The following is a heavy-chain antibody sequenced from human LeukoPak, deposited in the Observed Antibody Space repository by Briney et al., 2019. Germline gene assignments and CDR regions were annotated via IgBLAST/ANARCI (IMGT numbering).Heavy chain of an antibody. CDR1: GGSFSGYY. CDR2: INHSGST. CDR3: ARHGCTSASCYAVWFDP. Sequence: PSETLSLTCAVYGGSFSGYYWSWIRQPPGKGLEWIGEINHSGSTNYNPSLKSRVTISIDTSKNQFSLTLSSVTAADTAVYYCARHGCTSASCYAVWFDPWGQGTLVTVSS. V-gene: IGHV4-34*01. D-gene: IGHD2-2*01. J-gene: IGHJ5*02.